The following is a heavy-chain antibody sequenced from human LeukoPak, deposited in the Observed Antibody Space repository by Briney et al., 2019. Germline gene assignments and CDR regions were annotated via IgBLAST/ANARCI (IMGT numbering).Heavy chain of an antibody. CDR3: AKVGYSYGYLDY. D-gene: IGHD5-18*01. CDR2: ISWNSGSI. Sequence: XSCXXXGFTXXXYAMHWVRQAPGKGLEWVSGISWNSGSIGYADSVKGRFTISRDNAKNSLYLQMNSLRAEDTALYYCAKVGYSYGYLDYWGQGTLVTVSS. CDR1: GFTXXXYA. V-gene: IGHV3-9*01. J-gene: IGHJ4*02.